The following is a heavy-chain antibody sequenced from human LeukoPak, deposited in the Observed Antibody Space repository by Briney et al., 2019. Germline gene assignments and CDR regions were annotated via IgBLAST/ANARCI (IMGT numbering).Heavy chain of an antibody. Sequence: GGSLRLSCAAFGFTFSSYWMNWVRQAPGKGLVWVSHINTDGRTTTYADSVKGRFTVSRDNAKNTLYLEINRLRAEDTAVYYCARDNAYMFDYWGQGTQVTVSS. D-gene: IGHD2-2*01. J-gene: IGHJ4*02. V-gene: IGHV3-74*01. CDR1: GFTFSSYW. CDR2: INTDGRTT. CDR3: ARDNAYMFDY.